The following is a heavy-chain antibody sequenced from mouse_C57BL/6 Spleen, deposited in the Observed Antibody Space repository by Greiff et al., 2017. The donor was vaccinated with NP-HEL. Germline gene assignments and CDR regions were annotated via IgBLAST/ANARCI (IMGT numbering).Heavy chain of an antibody. CDR3: ARHEGGGYDYDDAMVY. D-gene: IGHD2-4*01. V-gene: IGHV1-62-2*01. J-gene: IGHJ4*01. CDR2: FYPGGGSI. CDR1: RYTFTEYT. Sequence: VKLMESGAELVKPGASVKLSCKASRYTFTEYTIHWVKQRSGQGLEWIGWFYPGGGSIKYNEKFKDKATLTADKSSSTVYMELSRLTSEDSAVYVCARHEGGGYDYDDAMVYWGQGTSVTFSS.